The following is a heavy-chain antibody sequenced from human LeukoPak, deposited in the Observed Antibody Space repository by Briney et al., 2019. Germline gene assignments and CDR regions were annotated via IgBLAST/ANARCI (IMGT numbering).Heavy chain of an antibody. V-gene: IGHV4-39*07. CDR2: IYYSGST. D-gene: IGHD3-10*01. CDR3: ARAVRGVIITSRSTAYYFDY. CDR1: GGSISSSSYY. J-gene: IGHJ4*02. Sequence: SETLSLTCTVSGGSISSSSYYWGWIRQPPGKGLEWIGSIYYSGSTYYNPSLKSRVTISVDTSKNQFSLKLSSVTAADTAVYYCARAVRGVIITSRSTAYYFDYWGQGTLVTVSS.